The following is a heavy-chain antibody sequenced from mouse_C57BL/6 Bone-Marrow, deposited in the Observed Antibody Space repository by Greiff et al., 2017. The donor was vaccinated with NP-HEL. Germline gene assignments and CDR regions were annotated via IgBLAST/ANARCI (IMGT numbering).Heavy chain of an antibody. Sequence: EVKLMESGGGLVKPGGSLKLSCAASGFTFSDYGMHWVRQAPEKGLEWVAYISSGSSTIYYADTVKGRFTISRDNAKNTLFLQMTSLRSEDTAMYYCARNYGSRNLFAYWGQGTLVTVSA. D-gene: IGHD1-1*01. J-gene: IGHJ3*01. CDR3: ARNYGSRNLFAY. CDR1: GFTFSDYG. V-gene: IGHV5-17*01. CDR2: ISSGSSTI.